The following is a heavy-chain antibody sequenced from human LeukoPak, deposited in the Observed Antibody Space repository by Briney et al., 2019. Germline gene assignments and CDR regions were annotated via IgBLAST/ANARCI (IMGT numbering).Heavy chain of an antibody. V-gene: IGHV4-39*01. J-gene: IGHJ4*02. Sequence: PSETLSLTCTVSSGSISSGYYYWAWIRQPPGKGLEWTGNIYYSGRTYYSPSLKSRLTITVDTSKTQVSLRLSSVTAADSAVYYCARQRTAGGNYDYWGQGTLVTVSS. CDR3: ARQRTAGGNYDY. D-gene: IGHD1-7*01. CDR2: IYYSGRT. CDR1: SGSISSGYYY.